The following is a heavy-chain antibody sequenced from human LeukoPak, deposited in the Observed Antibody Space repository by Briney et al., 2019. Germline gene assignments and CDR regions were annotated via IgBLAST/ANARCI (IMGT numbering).Heavy chain of an antibody. CDR2: ISDDGRVT. J-gene: IGHJ5*02. V-gene: IGHV3-74*03. CDR1: GFTFNRYY. D-gene: IGHD4-17*01. Sequence: GGSLRLSCAASGFTFNRYYMYWIRQAPGKGLVWVSRISDDGRVTLYADFVKGRFTISRDNAKNTLSLQMNSLRVEDTAVYYCVRDVAPSGTVWFDTWGQGTLVTVSS. CDR3: VRDVAPSGTVWFDT.